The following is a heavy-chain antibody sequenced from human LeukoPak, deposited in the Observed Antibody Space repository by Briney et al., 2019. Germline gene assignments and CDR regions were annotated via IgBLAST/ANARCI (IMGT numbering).Heavy chain of an antibody. J-gene: IGHJ2*01. CDR1: GFTVSGNY. V-gene: IGHV3-66*01. CDR3: ARDPRGHWYFDL. CDR2: IYTGGGT. Sequence: GGSLKLSCATSGFTVSGNYMSWVRQVPGKGLEWFSVIYTGGGTAYADSVKGRFTISRDNSKNTLYLQMNSLRAEDTAVYYCARDPRGHWYFDLWGRGTLVTVSS. D-gene: IGHD3-10*01.